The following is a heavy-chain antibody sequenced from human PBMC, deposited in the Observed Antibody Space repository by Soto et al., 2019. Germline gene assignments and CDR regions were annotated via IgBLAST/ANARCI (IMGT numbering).Heavy chain of an antibody. V-gene: IGHV3-53*01. CDR3: TRSVNPMGLLSYDD. CDR1: GFTVNGAI. CDR2: VYGSGRT. D-gene: IGHD2-2*01. J-gene: IGHJ4*02. Sequence: EVQLVESGGGFIQPGGSLRLSCAASGFTVNGAIISWVRQAPGKGLQWVSIVYGSGRTSYADSVKGRFTSSRDSSKNTVYLEMTSLRVDDTAMYYCTRSVNPMGLLSYDDWGQGTLVTVSS.